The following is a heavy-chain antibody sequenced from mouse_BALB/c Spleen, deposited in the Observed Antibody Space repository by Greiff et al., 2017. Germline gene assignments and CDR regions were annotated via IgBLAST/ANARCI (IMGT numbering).Heavy chain of an antibody. CDR3: ARGDDGYSGYAMDD. J-gene: IGHJ4*01. Sequence: EVMLVESGGGLVKPGGSLKLSCAASGFTFSSYAMSWVRQTPEKRLEWVASISSGGSTYYPDSVKGRFTISRDNARNILYLQMSSLRSEDTAMYYCARGDDGYSGYAMDDWGQGTSVTVSS. D-gene: IGHD2-3*01. CDR1: GFTFSSYA. CDR2: ISSGGST. V-gene: IGHV5-6-5*01.